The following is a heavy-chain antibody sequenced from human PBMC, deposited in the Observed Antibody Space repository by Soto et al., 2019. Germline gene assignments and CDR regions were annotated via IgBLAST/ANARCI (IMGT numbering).Heavy chain of an antibody. CDR3: ASGGGCSSTSCPNWFDP. Sequence: SVKVSCKASGGTFSSYAISWVRQAPGQGLEWMGGIIPIFGTANYAQKFQGRVTITADESTSTAYMELSSLRSEDTAVYYCASGGGCSSTSCPNWFDPWGQGTLVTVSS. D-gene: IGHD2-2*01. V-gene: IGHV1-69*13. J-gene: IGHJ5*02. CDR1: GGTFSSYA. CDR2: IIPIFGTA.